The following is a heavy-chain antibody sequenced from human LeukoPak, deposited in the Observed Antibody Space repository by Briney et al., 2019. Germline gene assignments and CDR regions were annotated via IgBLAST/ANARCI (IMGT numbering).Heavy chain of an antibody. CDR1: GFTFSNYA. CDR2: ISGRGSDR. CDR3: AKGVDNTGRLRWFDS. D-gene: IGHD1-1*01. J-gene: IGHJ5*01. V-gene: IGHV3-23*01. Sequence: GGSLRISCAASGFTFSNYALTWVRQTPGKGLEWVSTISGRGSDRFYADAVKGRFTISRDNSKNTVYLQMNSLRIEDTAFYYCAKGVDNTGRLRWFDSWGQGTLVTVSS.